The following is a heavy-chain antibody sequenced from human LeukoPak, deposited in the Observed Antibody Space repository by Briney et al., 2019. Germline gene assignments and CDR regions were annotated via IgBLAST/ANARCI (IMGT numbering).Heavy chain of an antibody. CDR1: RGTFSSYA. Sequence: GASVKVSCKASRGTFSSYAISWVRQAPGQGLEWMGGIIPIFGTANYAQKFQGRVTITTDESTSTAYMELSSLRSEDTAVYYCARGGFTMVRGHDAFDIWGQGTMVTVSS. V-gene: IGHV1-69*05. J-gene: IGHJ3*02. CDR2: IIPIFGTA. D-gene: IGHD3-10*01. CDR3: ARGGFTMVRGHDAFDI.